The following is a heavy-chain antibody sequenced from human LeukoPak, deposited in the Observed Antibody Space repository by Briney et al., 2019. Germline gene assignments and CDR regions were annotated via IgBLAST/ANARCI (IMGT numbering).Heavy chain of an antibody. V-gene: IGHV4-39*01. CDR1: GGSIGSSSYY. D-gene: IGHD5-18*01. Sequence: PSETLSLTCTVSGGSIGSSSYYWGWIRQPPGKGLEWIGSIYYTGSTYYNPSLKSRVTISVDTSKNQFSLKLSSVTAADTAVYFCAGQGQHNYGYPFVDYWGQGTLVTVSS. CDR2: IYYTGST. J-gene: IGHJ4*02. CDR3: AGQGQHNYGYPFVDY.